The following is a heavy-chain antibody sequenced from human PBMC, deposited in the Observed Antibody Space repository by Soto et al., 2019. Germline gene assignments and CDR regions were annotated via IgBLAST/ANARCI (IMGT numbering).Heavy chain of an antibody. V-gene: IGHV3-23*01. Sequence: GRSLRLSCAASGFTFSSYAMSWVRQAPGKGLEWVSAISGSGGSTYYADSVKGRFTISRDNSKNTLYLQMNSLRAEETAVYYCAKVLLWFGELWVDYGMDVWGQGTTVTVSS. CDR1: GFTFSSYA. D-gene: IGHD3-10*01. CDR2: ISGSGGST. J-gene: IGHJ6*02. CDR3: AKVLLWFGELWVDYGMDV.